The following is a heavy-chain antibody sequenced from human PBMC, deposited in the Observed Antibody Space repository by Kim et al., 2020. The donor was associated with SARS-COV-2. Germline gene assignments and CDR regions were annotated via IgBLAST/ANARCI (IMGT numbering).Heavy chain of an antibody. J-gene: IGHJ4*02. CDR3: AKDAFFSLVWGTEYYFDY. V-gene: IGHV3-23*01. Sequence: KGPFTISRDNSKNTLDLQMNSLRAEETTVYYCAKDAFFSLVWGTEYYFDYWGQGTLVTVSS. D-gene: IGHD3-16*01.